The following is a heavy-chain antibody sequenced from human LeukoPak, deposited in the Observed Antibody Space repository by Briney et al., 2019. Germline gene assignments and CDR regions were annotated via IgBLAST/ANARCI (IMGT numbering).Heavy chain of an antibody. CDR3: ARERGDYDILTDYYEGNCFDP. Sequence: GASVKVSCMASEYTFTGSYMHWVRQAPGRGLEWMGWINHNSGDTNYAQTFQGRVTMTRDTSINTAYMELNRLRSDDTAVYYYARERGDYDILTDYYEGNCFDPWGQGTLVTVSS. J-gene: IGHJ5*02. CDR1: EYTFTGSY. V-gene: IGHV1-2*02. D-gene: IGHD3-9*01. CDR2: INHNSGDT.